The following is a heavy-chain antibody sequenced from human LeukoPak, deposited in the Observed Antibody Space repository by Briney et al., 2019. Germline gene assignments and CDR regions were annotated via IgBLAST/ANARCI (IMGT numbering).Heavy chain of an antibody. V-gene: IGHV4-4*02. J-gene: IGHJ4*02. CDR1: GGTISGSNW. CDR2: IYHSGTT. D-gene: IGHD5-18*01. Sequence: SETLSLTCAVSGGTISGSNWWSWVRPPPGMGLEWIGEIYHSGTTNYNPSLKSRVTISVDKSKNQFSLKLSSVTAADTAVYFCARSNVDTAVDYWGQGTLVTVSS. CDR3: ARSNVDTAVDY.